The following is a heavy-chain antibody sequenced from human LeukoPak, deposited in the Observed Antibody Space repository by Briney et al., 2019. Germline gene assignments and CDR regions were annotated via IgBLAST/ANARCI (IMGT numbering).Heavy chain of an antibody. D-gene: IGHD4-17*01. CDR1: GFTFSSYS. CDR3: ARQSGTMVTTRFDY. Sequence: GRSLRLSCAASGFTFSSYSMNWVRQAPGKGLEWVSYISSSSRTIYYADSVKGRFTISRDNAKNSLYLQMNSLRAEDTAIYYCARQSGTMVTTRFDYWGQGTLVTVSS. V-gene: IGHV3-48*01. CDR2: ISSSSRTI. J-gene: IGHJ4*02.